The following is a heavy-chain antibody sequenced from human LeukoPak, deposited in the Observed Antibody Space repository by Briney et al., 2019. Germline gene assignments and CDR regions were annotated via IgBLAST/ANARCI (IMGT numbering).Heavy chain of an antibody. CDR3: VRASDYVWGSYPTDY. J-gene: IGHJ4*02. Sequence: SVKVSCKASGGTFRDYPLSWVRQAPGQGLEWMGGIIPMFGTAKYAQNFEGRVKITADESTSTAYMELSSLRSEDAAVYYCVRASDYVWGSYPTDYWGQGTLVTVSS. CDR2: IIPMFGTA. D-gene: IGHD3-16*02. V-gene: IGHV1-69*13. CDR1: GGTFRDYP.